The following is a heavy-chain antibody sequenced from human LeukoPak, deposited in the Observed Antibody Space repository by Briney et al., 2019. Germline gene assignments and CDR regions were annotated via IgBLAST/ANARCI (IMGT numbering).Heavy chain of an antibody. CDR2: INPNSGGT. J-gene: IGHJ5*02. CDR3: ASVSPYYDFWSGYYRPPAPWWFDP. D-gene: IGHD3-3*01. CDR1: GYTFTGYY. V-gene: IGHV1-2*06. Sequence: PGASVKVSCKASGYTFTGYYMHWVRQAPGQGLEWMGRINPNSGGTNYAQKFQGRVTMTRDTSISTAYMELSGLRSDDTAVYYCASVSPYYDFWSGYYRPPAPWWFDPWGQGTLVTVSS.